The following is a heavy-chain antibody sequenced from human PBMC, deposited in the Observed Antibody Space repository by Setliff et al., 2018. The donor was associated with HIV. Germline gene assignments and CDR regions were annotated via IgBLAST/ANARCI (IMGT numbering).Heavy chain of an antibody. D-gene: IGHD3-22*01. CDR3: ARVDYYDSSGYWHFDY. V-gene: IGHV1-3*01. J-gene: IGHJ4*02. CDR1: GYTFTTYA. Sequence: ASVKVSCKASGYTFTTYAMHWVRQAPGQRLEWMGWIDAGNGNTKYSRKFQGRVTITRDTSASTAYLELSSLRSEDTAVYYCARVDYYDSSGYWHFDYWGQGTLVTVSS. CDR2: IDAGNGNT.